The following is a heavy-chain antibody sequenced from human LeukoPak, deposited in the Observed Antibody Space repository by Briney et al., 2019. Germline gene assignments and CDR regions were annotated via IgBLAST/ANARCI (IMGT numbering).Heavy chain of an antibody. CDR1: GGSLSGYY. V-gene: IGHV4-34*01. CDR2: VTDSGDA. Sequence: SETLSLTCVVYGGSLSGYYWNWIRQPPGKGLEWIGEVTDSGDANYSPSLKRRVTMTTDTSKRRFSLKLTSVTAADTAVYYCARAEGQPGYLPFDYWGQGTLVTVSS. CDR3: ARAEGQPGYLPFDY. D-gene: IGHD1-1*01. J-gene: IGHJ4*02.